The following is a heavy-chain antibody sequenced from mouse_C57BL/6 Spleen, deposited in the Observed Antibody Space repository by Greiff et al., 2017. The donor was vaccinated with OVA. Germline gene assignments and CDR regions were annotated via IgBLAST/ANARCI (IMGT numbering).Heavy chain of an antibody. D-gene: IGHD2-3*01. CDR3: ARDPGYYSFDY. CDR2: ISYDGSN. J-gene: IGHJ2*01. V-gene: IGHV3-6*01. Sequence: DVQLQESGPGLVKPSQSLSLTCSVTGYSITSGYYWNWIRQFPGNKLEWMGYISYDGSNNYNPSLKNRISITRDTSKNQFFLKLNSVTTEDTATYYCARDPGYYSFDYWGQGTTLTVSS. CDR1: GYSITSGYY.